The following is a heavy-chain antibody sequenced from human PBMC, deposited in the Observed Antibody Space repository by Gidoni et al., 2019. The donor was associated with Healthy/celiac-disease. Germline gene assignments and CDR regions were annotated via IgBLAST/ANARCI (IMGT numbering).Heavy chain of an antibody. CDR3: AKDRVAGDIVVVPAMFDP. CDR1: GFTFSSYA. D-gene: IGHD2-2*01. V-gene: IGHV3-23*01. CDR2: ICGSGGRT. Sequence: EVQLLESGGGLVQPGGSLRLSCAASGFTFSSYALSWVRQAPGNGLEWVSAICGSGGRTYYADSVKGRFTISRDNSKNTLYLQMNSLRAEDTAVYYCAKDRVAGDIVVVPAMFDPWGQGTLVTVSS. J-gene: IGHJ5*02.